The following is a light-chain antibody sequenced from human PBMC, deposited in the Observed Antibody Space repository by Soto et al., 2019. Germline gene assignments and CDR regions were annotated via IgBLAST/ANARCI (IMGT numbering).Light chain of an antibody. CDR3: QQYADWPTT. CDR1: QSVGAT. J-gene: IGKJ1*01. Sequence: EIVMTQSPVTLSVFPWERATLSCRASQSVGATVAWYHQRPGQAPRLLISGASTRATGVPARVSASGSGTAFTLTVTSVQSDDVGVYYCQQYADWPTTFGQGTRVDIK. CDR2: GAS. V-gene: IGKV3-15*01.